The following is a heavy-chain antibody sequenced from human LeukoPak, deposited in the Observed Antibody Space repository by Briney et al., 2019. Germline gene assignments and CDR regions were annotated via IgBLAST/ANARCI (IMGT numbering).Heavy chain of an antibody. D-gene: IGHD5-18*01. Sequence: GGSLRLSCAASGFTFSSYGMNWVRQAPGKGLEWVSSISSSSSYIYYADSVKGRFTISRDNAKNSLYLQMNSLRAEDTAVYYCARDLTGYSYVESGSYYYYYMDVWGKGTAVTVSS. CDR1: GFTFSSYG. J-gene: IGHJ6*03. CDR3: ARDLTGYSYVESGSYYYYYMDV. V-gene: IGHV3-21*01. CDR2: ISSSSSYI.